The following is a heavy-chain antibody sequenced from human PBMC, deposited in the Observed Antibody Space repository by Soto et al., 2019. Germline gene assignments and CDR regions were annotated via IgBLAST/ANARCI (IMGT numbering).Heavy chain of an antibody. J-gene: IGHJ5*01. V-gene: IGHV4-34*01. Sequence: SGSLSLTCAVYGGSFSGHSWTWIRQSPGKGLEWIGDINHSGRVNYSPSLKSRVTISLDTSKNQFSLTLSAVTAADTAMYYCSTRAYDTSGYYRFDPWGQGTLVTVSS. CDR3: STRAYDTSGYYRFDP. CDR1: GGSFSGHS. CDR2: INHSGRV. D-gene: IGHD3-22*01.